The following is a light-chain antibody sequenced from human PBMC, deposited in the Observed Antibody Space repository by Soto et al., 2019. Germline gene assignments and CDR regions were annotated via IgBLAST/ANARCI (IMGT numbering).Light chain of an antibody. CDR2: NSK. CDR3: PAGKNSLNVVV. CDR1: NSNIGTTT. J-gene: IGLJ2*01. V-gene: IGLV1-44*01. Sequence: QSALTQPPSASGAPGQRVTISCSGSNSNIGTTTVNWYQHVPGTAPKLLIYNSKQRPSGVPDRFSGSRSGTSASLAISGLQFENEADNTGPAGKNSLNVVVFGGGTKLPFL.